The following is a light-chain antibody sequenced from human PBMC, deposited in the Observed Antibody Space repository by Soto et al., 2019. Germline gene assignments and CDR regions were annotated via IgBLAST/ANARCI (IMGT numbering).Light chain of an antibody. Sequence: DIRMTQSPSTLSASVGDRVTITSRASQSISSWLAWYQQKPGKAPKLLIYKACSLESGVPSRFSGSGSGTEFTLTISSLQPDDFATYYCQQNNSYPLTFGGGTKVEIK. CDR2: KAC. J-gene: IGKJ4*01. CDR1: QSISSW. V-gene: IGKV1-5*03. CDR3: QQNNSYPLT.